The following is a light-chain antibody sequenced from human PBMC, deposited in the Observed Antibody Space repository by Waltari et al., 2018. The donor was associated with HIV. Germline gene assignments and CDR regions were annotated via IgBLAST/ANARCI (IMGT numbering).Light chain of an antibody. Sequence: EIVMTQSPVTLSASLGERVTLSCRASQSVGNNLAWYQQRPGQAPGVLIYSVSTRAAGVPARFSGSGSGTDFTLTISSLQSEDYAVDFGQQYEKWPPLTFGGGTKV. V-gene: IGKV3-15*01. CDR3: QQYEKWPPLT. CDR1: QSVGNN. CDR2: SVS. J-gene: IGKJ4*01.